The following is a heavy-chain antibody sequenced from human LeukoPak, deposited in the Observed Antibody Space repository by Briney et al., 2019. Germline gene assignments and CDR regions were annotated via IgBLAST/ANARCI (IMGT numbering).Heavy chain of an antibody. CDR3: ARGRYSRINCSSNSCYSYFDY. CDR1: GGSISSSSYY. J-gene: IGHJ4*02. V-gene: IGHV4-39*07. CDR2: INHSGST. Sequence: SETLSLTCTVSGGSISSSSYYWGWIRQPPGKGLEWIGEINHSGSTNYNPSLKSRVTISVDTSKNQFSLKLSSVTAADTAVYYCARGRYSRINCSSNSCYSYFDYWGQGTLVTVSS. D-gene: IGHD2-2*02.